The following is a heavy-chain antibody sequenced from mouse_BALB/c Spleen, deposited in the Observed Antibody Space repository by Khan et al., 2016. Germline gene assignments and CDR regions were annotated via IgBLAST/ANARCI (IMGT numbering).Heavy chain of an antibody. CDR3: ADGGYDERCAY. D-gene: IGHD2-14*01. J-gene: IGHJ3*01. CDR2: IRLKSDNYAT. CDR1: GFTFSSFW. Sequence: EVKLEESGGGLVQPGGSMKLSCVASGFTFSSFWMSWVRQSPEKGLEWVAEIRLKSDNYATHYAESVNGKFTISRDDSKSRLYLQMTSLRAEDTGICYCADGGYDERCAYWGQGTLVTVSA. V-gene: IGHV6-3*01.